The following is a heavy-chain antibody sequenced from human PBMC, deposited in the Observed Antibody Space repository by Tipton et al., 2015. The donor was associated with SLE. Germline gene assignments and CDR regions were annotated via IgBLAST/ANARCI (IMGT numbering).Heavy chain of an antibody. J-gene: IGHJ5*02. V-gene: IGHV3-11*05. CDR2: ISSSSSYT. CDR1: GFSFSSYW. CDR3: ARGGYSYGYT. Sequence: GSLRLSCAASGFSFSSYWMHWFRQAPGKGLEWVSYISSSSSYTNYADSVKGRFTISRDNAKNSLYLQMNSLRAEDTAVYYCARGGYSYGYTWGQGTLVTVSS. D-gene: IGHD5-18*01.